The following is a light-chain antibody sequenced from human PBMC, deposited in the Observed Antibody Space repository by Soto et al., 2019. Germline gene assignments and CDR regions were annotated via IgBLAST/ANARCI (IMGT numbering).Light chain of an antibody. CDR1: QSVGSN. Sequence: EIVFTQSPATLSSSKGETATLSCRARQSVGSNLAWYQQKPGQAPRLLIYGASTRATGIPARFSGSGSETEFTLTISSLQAEDSAVYFCQQYNNWPTWTFGQGTKVDI. J-gene: IGKJ1*01. CDR2: GAS. V-gene: IGKV3-15*01. CDR3: QQYNNWPTWT.